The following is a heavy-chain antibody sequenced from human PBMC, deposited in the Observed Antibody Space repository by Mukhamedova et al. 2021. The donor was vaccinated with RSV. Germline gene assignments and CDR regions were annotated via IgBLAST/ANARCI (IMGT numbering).Heavy chain of an antibody. J-gene: IGHJ4*02. Sequence: GEIYHSGSTNSNPSLKSRVTISVDKSKNQFSLKLSSLTAADTAVYYFAADYYDSSGYYYYWGQGTLVTASS. CDR2: IYHSGST. V-gene: IGHV4-4*02. D-gene: IGHD3-22*01. CDR3: AADYYDSSGYYYY.